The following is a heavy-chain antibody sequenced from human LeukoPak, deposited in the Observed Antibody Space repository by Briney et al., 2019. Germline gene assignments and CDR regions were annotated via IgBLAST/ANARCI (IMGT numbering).Heavy chain of an antibody. Sequence: ASVKVSCKASGYTFTGYYMHWVRQAPGQGLEWMGWINPNSGGTNYAQKFQGRVTMTRDTSISTAYMELSRLRSDDTAVYYCATGYCSSTSCIGGDFVYYYYYMDVWGKGTTVTVSS. D-gene: IGHD2-2*01. J-gene: IGHJ6*03. CDR2: INPNSGGT. V-gene: IGHV1-2*02. CDR1: GYTFTGYY. CDR3: ATGYCSSTSCIGGDFVYYYYYMDV.